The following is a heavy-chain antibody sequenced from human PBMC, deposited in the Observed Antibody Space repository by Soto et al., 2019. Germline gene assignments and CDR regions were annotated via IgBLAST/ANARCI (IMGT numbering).Heavy chain of an antibody. Sequence: QVQLQQWGAGLLKPSETLSLTCAVYGGSFSGYYWTWIRQPPGTGLEWIGEINHSGSTNYNPSLKVRVTISVDTSKNKFSLKLTSVTAADTAVYYCARDKIPGLLDYWGQVTLVTVSS. V-gene: IGHV4-34*01. CDR2: INHSGST. D-gene: IGHD2-21*01. CDR1: GGSFSGYY. J-gene: IGHJ4*02. CDR3: ARDKIPGLLDY.